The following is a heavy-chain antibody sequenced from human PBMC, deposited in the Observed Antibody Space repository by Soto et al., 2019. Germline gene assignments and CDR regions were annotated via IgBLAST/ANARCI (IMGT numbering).Heavy chain of an antibody. CDR1: VYAFTSNA. CDR2: INAGNGNT. J-gene: IGHJ2*01. V-gene: IGHV1-3*01. CDR3: ARGGSLYWYFDL. Sequence: SVKVCCKARVYAFTSNAIRWVRQAPGQRLEWMGWINAGNGNTKYSQKFQGRVTITRDTSASTAYMELSSLRSEDTAVYYCARGGSLYWYFDLWGRGTLVSVSS. D-gene: IGHD1-26*01.